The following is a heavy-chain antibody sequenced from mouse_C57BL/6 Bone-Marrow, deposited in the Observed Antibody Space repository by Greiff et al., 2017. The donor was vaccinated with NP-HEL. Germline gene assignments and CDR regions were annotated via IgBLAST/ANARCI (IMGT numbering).Heavy chain of an antibody. J-gene: IGHJ3*01. V-gene: IGHV5-6*01. CDR2: ISSGGSYT. CDR1: GFTFRSYG. D-gene: IGHD1-1*01. CDR3: ASCSSWFAY. Sequence: EVKLMESGGDLVKPGGSLKLSCAASGFTFRSYGMSWVRQTPDKRLEWVATISSGGSYTYYPDSVKGRFTISRDNAKNTLYLQMSSLKSEDTAMYYCASCSSWFAYWGQGTLVTVSA.